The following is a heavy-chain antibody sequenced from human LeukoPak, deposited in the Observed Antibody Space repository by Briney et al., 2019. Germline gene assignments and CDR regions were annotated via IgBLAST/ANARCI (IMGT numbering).Heavy chain of an antibody. CDR3: ASMALWSGYYGDAFDI. J-gene: IGHJ3*02. V-gene: IGHV4-59*01. D-gene: IGHD3-3*01. CDR1: GGSISSYY. Sequence: SETLSLTCTVSGGSISSYYWSWIRQPPGKGLEWIGYIYYSGSTNYNPSLKSRVTISVDTSKNQFSLKLNSVTAADTAVYYCASMALWSGYYGDAFDIWGQGTMVTVSS. CDR2: IYYSGST.